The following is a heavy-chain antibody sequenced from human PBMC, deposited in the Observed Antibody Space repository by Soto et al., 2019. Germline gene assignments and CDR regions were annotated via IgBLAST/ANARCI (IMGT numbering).Heavy chain of an antibody. CDR2: ISGSGGST. Sequence: GGSLRLSCAASGFTFSSYAMSWVRQAPGKGLEWVSAISGSGGSTYYADSVKGRFTISRDNSKNTLYLQMNSLGAEDTAVYYCAKGGYDILTGYYPLGYYGMDVWGQGTTVTVSS. CDR1: GFTFSSYA. CDR3: AKGGYDILTGYYPLGYYGMDV. D-gene: IGHD3-9*01. J-gene: IGHJ6*02. V-gene: IGHV3-23*01.